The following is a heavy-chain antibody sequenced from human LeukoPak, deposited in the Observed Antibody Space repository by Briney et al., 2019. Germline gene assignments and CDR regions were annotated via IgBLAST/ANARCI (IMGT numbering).Heavy chain of an antibody. J-gene: IGHJ5*02. Sequence: GGSLRLSCVASGFTFSGHWMSWVRQAPGKGLEWVSAISGSGGSTYYADSVKGRFTISRDNSKNTLYLQMNSLRAEDTAVYYCAKGALSTSWFGMRFDPWGQGTLVTVSS. CDR2: ISGSGGST. V-gene: IGHV3-23*01. CDR3: AKGALSTSWFGMRFDP. D-gene: IGHD2-2*01. CDR1: GFTFSGHW.